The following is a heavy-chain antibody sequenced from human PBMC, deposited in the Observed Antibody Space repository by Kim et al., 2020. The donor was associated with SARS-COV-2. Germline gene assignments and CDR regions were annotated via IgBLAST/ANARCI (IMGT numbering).Heavy chain of an antibody. Sequence: GGSLRLSCAASGFTFRNYAMSWVRQAPGKGLEWVSTISGSDTTTYYADSVKGRFTISRDNSKNTLYMQMNSLRAEDTAVYYCAKDFVGFQVYYLDYWGQGTLVTDCS. CDR1: GFTFRNYA. CDR3: AKDFVGFQVYYLDY. J-gene: IGHJ4*02. D-gene: IGHD2-15*01. V-gene: IGHV3-23*01. CDR2: ISGSDTTT.